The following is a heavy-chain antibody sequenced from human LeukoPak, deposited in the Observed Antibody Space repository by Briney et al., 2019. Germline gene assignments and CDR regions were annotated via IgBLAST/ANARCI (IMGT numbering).Heavy chain of an antibody. Sequence: PSETLSLTCAVYGGSFSGYYWSWIRQPPGKGLEWIGEINHSGSTNYNPSLKSRVTISVDPSKNQFSLKLSSVTAADTAVYYCARGPRGSSSSHFDYWGQGTLVTVSS. CDR2: INHSGST. CDR3: ARGPRGSSSSHFDY. V-gene: IGHV4-34*01. CDR1: GGSFSGYY. J-gene: IGHJ4*02. D-gene: IGHD6-6*01.